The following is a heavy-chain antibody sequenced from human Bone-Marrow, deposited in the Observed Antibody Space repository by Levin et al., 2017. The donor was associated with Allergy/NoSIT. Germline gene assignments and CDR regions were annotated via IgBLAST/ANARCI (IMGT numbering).Heavy chain of an antibody. CDR3: ARARDSFGYLPLDF. J-gene: IGHJ4*02. V-gene: IGHV4-59*01. CDR2: IYSTGDA. Sequence: RSETLSLTCTVSGGSMSRYYWSWIRQSPERGLEWIGYIYSTGDASYNPSLEGRVTISADTPRNQFSLTLNSVTAADTAFYYCARARDSFGYLPLDFWGQGALVIVSS. CDR1: GGSMSRYY. D-gene: IGHD5-18*01.